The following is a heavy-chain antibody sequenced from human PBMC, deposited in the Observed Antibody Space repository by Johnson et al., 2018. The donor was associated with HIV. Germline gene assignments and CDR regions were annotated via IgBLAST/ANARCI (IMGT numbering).Heavy chain of an antibody. Sequence: EVQLVESGGGLVKPGRSLRLSCAASGFTFSNAWMSWVRQAPGKGLEWVGRIKSITDGGTKDYAEPVKGRFTIARDNSKNTLYLQMNRLRAEDTAVYYCARSNDCSGGSCPDAFDIWGQGTMVTVSS. D-gene: IGHD2-15*01. CDR2: IKSITDGGTK. CDR3: ARSNDCSGGSCPDAFDI. CDR1: GFTFSNAW. V-gene: IGHV3-15*01. J-gene: IGHJ3*02.